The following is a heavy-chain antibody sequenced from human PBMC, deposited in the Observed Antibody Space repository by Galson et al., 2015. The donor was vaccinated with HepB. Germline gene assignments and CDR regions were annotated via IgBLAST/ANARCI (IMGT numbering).Heavy chain of an antibody. CDR2: IYHSGST. J-gene: IGHJ5*02. V-gene: IGHV4-30-2*01. Sequence: TLSLTCAVSGGSLGNGDYSWSWVRQPPGKGLEWLGYIYHSGSTFYSPSLKGRVTMSVDRSKNQFSLYLTSVTAADTAVYYCARGAFESGGWFHPWGQGALVTVSS. CDR1: GGSLGNGDYS. CDR3: ARGAFESGGWFHP. D-gene: IGHD3-16*01.